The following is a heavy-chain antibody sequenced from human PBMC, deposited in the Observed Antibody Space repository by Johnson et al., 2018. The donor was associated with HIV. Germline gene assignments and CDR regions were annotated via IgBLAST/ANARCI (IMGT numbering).Heavy chain of an antibody. CDR3: ANDKGSSSWSGLDI. Sequence: VQLVESGGGLVKPGGSLRLSCAASGFTFSDYYMSWIRQAPGKGLEWVSGISWNSGSIGYADSVKGRFTISRDNAKNSLYLQMNSLRAEDTALYYCANDKGSSSWSGLDIWGQGTMVTVSS. J-gene: IGHJ3*02. CDR1: GFTFSDYY. D-gene: IGHD6-13*01. CDR2: ISWNSGSI. V-gene: IGHV3-9*01.